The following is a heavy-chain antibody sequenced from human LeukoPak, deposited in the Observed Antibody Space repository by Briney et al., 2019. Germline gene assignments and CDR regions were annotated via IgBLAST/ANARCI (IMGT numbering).Heavy chain of an antibody. V-gene: IGHV3-66*01. CDR3: ARERGSYIDY. Sequence: GGSLRLSCAGSGFTFSSYSMNRVRQAPGKGLEWVSVIYSGGSTYYADSVKGRFTISRDNSKNTLYLQMNSLRAEDTAVYYCARERGSYIDYWGQGTLVTLSS. D-gene: IGHD1-26*01. J-gene: IGHJ4*02. CDR2: IYSGGST. CDR1: GFTFSSYS.